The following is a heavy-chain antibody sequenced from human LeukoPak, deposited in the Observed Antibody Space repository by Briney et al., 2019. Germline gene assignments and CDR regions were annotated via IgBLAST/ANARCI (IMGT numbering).Heavy chain of an antibody. CDR1: GFAFSTYS. CDR2: ITSSSPTT. V-gene: IGHV3-48*01. D-gene: IGHD2-15*01. Sequence: GGSLRLSCAASGFAFSTYSMNLVRQDPGEGLEWVAYITSSSPTTFYADSVKGQFTISRDNAKNSLYLQMNRLRAEDTAVYYCARVRGSGLSYYYIDVWGKGTTVTVSS. CDR3: ARVRGSGLSYYYIDV. J-gene: IGHJ6*03.